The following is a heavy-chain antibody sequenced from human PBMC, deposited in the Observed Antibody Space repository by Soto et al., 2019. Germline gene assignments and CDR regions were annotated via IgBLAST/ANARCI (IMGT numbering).Heavy chain of an antibody. J-gene: IGHJ3*02. CDR2: ILHDGNNK. V-gene: IGHV3-30-3*01. CDR1: GFTFSNYI. D-gene: IGHD3-9*01. CDR3: AMYYDILTGPDAFDI. Sequence: GGSLRLSCAASGFTFSNYIMHWVRQAPGKGLEWVAIILHDGNNKYYADSVKGRFTISRDNAKNSLYLQMNSLRAEDTAVYYCAMYYDILTGPDAFDIWGQGTMVTVSS.